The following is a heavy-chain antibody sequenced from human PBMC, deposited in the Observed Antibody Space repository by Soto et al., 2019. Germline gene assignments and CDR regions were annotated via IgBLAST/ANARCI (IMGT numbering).Heavy chain of an antibody. CDR1: GGSITSYY. Sequence: SETRSLTCTVSGGSITSYYWSWIRQPPGKGLEWIGYIYYSGSTNYNPSLKSRVTISIDTSKSLFSLKLSSLTSADTAVYFCARADYGDCPYFDYWGQGALVTVAS. V-gene: IGHV4-59*01. D-gene: IGHD4-17*01. CDR2: IYYSGST. CDR3: ARADYGDCPYFDY. J-gene: IGHJ4*02.